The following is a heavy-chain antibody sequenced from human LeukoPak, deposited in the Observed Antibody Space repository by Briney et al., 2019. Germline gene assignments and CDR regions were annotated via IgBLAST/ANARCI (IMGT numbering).Heavy chain of an antibody. Sequence: TPSETLSLTCSVSGGSIISYYWSWIRQPPGKGLEWIGYIYYTGSTNYNPSLNSRVTISRDTAKNHFSLRLSTVTAADTAVYFCARGRVSSSTWYSTYYYYFYMDVWGKGTTVTVS. J-gene: IGHJ6*03. V-gene: IGHV4-59*01. D-gene: IGHD6-13*01. CDR3: ARGRVSSSTWYSTYYYYFYMDV. CDR1: GGSIISYY. CDR2: IYYTGST.